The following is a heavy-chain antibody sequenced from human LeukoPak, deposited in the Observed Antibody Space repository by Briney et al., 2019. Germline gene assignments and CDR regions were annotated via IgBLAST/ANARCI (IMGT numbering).Heavy chain of an antibody. V-gene: IGHV1-69*06. Sequence: SVKVSCKASGGTFSSYAIGWVRQAPGQGLEWMGGIIPIFGTANYAQKFQGRVTITADKSTSTAYMELSSLRSEDTAVYYCARGGNRSMDPDDAFDIWGQGTIVTVSS. CDR3: ARGGNRSMDPDDAFDI. CDR1: GGTFSSYA. J-gene: IGHJ3*02. CDR2: IIPIFGTA. D-gene: IGHD4-23*01.